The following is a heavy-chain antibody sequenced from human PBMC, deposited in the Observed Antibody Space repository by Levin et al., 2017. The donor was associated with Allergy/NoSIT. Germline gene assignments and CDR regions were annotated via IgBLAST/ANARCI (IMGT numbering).Heavy chain of an antibody. CDR1: GYTFTSYY. CDR3: ARGAADSSGYYQDYYWYFDL. J-gene: IGHJ2*01. V-gene: IGHV1-46*01. Sequence: GESLKISCKASGYTFTSYYMHWVRQAPGQGLEWMGIINPSGGSTSYAQKFQGRVTMTRDTSTSTVYMELSSLRSEDTAVYYCARGAADSSGYYQDYYWYFDLWGRGTLVTVSS. CDR2: INPSGGST. D-gene: IGHD3-22*01.